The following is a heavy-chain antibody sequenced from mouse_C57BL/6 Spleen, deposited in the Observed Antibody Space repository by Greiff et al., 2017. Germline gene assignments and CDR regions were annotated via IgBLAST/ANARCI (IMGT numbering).Heavy chain of an antibody. CDR3: TRSGTTVEYYYAMDY. V-gene: IGHV1-15*01. J-gene: IGHJ4*01. CDR1: GYTFTDYE. CDR2: IDPETGGT. D-gene: IGHD1-1*01. Sequence: VQLQESGAELVRPGASVTLSCKASGYTFTDYEMHWVKQTPVHGLEWIGAIDPETGGTAYNQKFKGQAILTADKSSSTAYMELRSLTSEDSAVYYCTRSGTTVEYYYAMDYWGQGTSVTVSS.